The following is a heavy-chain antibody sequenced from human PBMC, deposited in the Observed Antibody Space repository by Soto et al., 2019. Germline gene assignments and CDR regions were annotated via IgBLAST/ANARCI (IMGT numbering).Heavy chain of an antibody. CDR2: ISAYNGNT. Sequence: GASVKVSCKASGYTFTSYCISWVRQAPGQGLEWMGWISAYNGNTNYAQKLQGRVTMTTDTSTSTAYMELRSLRSDDTAVYYCARDQSPIEIAVYYYYGMDVWGQGTTVTVSS. CDR3: ARDQSPIEIAVYYYYGMDV. D-gene: IGHD3-22*01. CDR1: GYTFTSYC. V-gene: IGHV1-18*01. J-gene: IGHJ6*02.